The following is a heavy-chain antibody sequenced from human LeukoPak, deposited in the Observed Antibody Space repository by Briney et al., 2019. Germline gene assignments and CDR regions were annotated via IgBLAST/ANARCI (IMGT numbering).Heavy chain of an antibody. D-gene: IGHD1-26*01. V-gene: IGHV3-23*01. J-gene: IGHJ4*02. CDR2: ISGSGGST. Sequence: GGSLRLSCAASGFTFSSYAMSWVRQAPGKGLEWVSAISGSGGSTYYADSVKGRFTISRDNSKNTLYLQMDSLRAEDTAVYYCAKGQRWELHGQDGWGQGTLVTVSS. CDR1: GFTFSSYA. CDR3: AKGQRWELHGQDG.